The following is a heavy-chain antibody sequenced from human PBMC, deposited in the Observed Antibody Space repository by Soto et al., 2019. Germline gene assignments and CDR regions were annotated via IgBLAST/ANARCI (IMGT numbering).Heavy chain of an antibody. CDR1: GFSLSNARMG. J-gene: IGHJ4*02. D-gene: IGHD6-13*01. CDR2: IFSNDEK. CDR3: ARTYSSSWAYFDY. V-gene: IGHV2-26*01. Sequence: QVTLKESGPALVKPTETLTLTCTVSGFSLSNARMGVSWIRQPPGKALEWLAHIFSNDEKSYSTSLKSRLTTSKDTSKRQVVLTMTNMDPVDAATYYCARTYSSSWAYFDYWGQGALVTVSS.